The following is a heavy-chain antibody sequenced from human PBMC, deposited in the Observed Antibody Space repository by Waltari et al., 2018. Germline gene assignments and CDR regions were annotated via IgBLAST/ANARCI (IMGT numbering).Heavy chain of an antibody. Sequence: QVQLVQSGAEVKKPGSSVKVSCKASGGTFSSYAISWVRQAPGQGLEWMGRIIPILGIANYAQKYQGRVTITADKSTSTAYMELSSLRSEDTAVYYCARDDITGTMSFDYWGQGTLVTVSS. CDR1: GGTFSSYA. J-gene: IGHJ4*02. CDR3: ARDDITGTMSFDY. CDR2: IIPILGIA. D-gene: IGHD1-7*01. V-gene: IGHV1-69*04.